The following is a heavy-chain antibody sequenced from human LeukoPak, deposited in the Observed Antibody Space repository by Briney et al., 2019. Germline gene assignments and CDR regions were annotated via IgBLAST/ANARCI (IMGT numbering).Heavy chain of an antibody. CDR1: GFTFSSYS. D-gene: IGHD5-24*01. J-gene: IGHJ4*02. CDR3: AREEGRDGYNDFDY. Sequence: GRSLRLSCAASGFTFSSYSMNWVRQAPGKGLEWVSSISSSSSYIYYADSVKGRFTISRDNAKNSLYLQMNSLRAEDTAVYYCAREEGRDGYNDFDYWGQGTLVTVSS. CDR2: ISSSSSYI. V-gene: IGHV3-21*01.